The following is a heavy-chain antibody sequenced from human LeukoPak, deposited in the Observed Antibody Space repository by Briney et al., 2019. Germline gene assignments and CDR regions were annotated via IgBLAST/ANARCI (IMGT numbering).Heavy chain of an antibody. J-gene: IGHJ4*02. V-gene: IGHV3-23*01. D-gene: IGHD3-22*01. CDR1: GFTFSSYG. CDR3: AKRSSTSSGYFDL. Sequence: PGGSLRLSCAASGFTFSSYGMTWVRQAPGKGLEWVSGISGSGGSTKHADSVKGRFTISRDNSKNTIYLQMNSLRAEDTAVYYCAKRSSTSSGYFDLWGRGTLVTVSS. CDR2: ISGSGGST.